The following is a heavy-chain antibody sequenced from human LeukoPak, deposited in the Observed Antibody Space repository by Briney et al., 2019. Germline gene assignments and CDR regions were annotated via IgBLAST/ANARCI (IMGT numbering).Heavy chain of an antibody. CDR1: GFTFSSYW. D-gene: IGHD5-12*01. J-gene: IGHJ4*02. CDR3: AKAYSGTFYSFDS. V-gene: IGHV3-33*06. CDR2: IWYDGSNQ. Sequence: GGSLRLSCAASGFTFSSYWMNWARQAPGKGLEWVAAIWYDGSNQHYADSVKGRFTISKDTSRNTLDLQMNSLSADDTAVYYCAKAYSGTFYSFDSWVQGALVTVSS.